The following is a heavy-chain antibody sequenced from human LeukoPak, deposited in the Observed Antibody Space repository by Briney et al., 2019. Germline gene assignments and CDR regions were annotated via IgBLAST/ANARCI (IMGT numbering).Heavy chain of an antibody. CDR2: INPSGGST. Sequence: RASVKVSCKASGYTFTSYYMHWVRQAPGQGLEWMGIINPSGGSTSYAQKFQGRVAMTRDMSTSTVYMELSSLRSEDTAVYYCATSATAILGRGHDAFDIWGQGTMVTVSS. CDR3: ATSATAILGRGHDAFDI. D-gene: IGHD2-2*02. CDR1: GYTFTSYY. V-gene: IGHV1-46*01. J-gene: IGHJ3*02.